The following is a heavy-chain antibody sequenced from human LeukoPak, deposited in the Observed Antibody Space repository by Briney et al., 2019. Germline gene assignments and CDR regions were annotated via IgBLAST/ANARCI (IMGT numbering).Heavy chain of an antibody. D-gene: IGHD4-23*01. V-gene: IGHV6-1*01. J-gene: IGHJ4*02. CDR1: GDSVSSNSAV. CDR2: TYYRSNWYN. Sequence: SQTLSLTCAISGDSVSSNSAVWNWIRQSPSRGLEWLGRTYYRSNWYNDYALSVKSRMSINADTFKNQFSLQLNSVTPEDTAVYYCARDRTGGPLFDYWGQGTLVTVSS. CDR3: ARDRTGGPLFDY.